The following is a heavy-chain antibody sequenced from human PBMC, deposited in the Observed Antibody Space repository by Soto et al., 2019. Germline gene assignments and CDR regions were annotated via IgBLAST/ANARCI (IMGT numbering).Heavy chain of an antibody. J-gene: IGHJ5*01. CDR3: AKDPDVYSSGWFVY. Sequence: SLRLSCAASGFTFSSYGMHWVRQAPGKGLEWVAVISYDGSNKYYADSVKGRFTISRDNSKNTLYLQMNSLRAEDTAVYYCAKDPDVYSSGWFVYWGQGTLVTVSS. CDR2: ISYDGSNK. CDR1: GFTFSSYG. D-gene: IGHD6-19*01. V-gene: IGHV3-30*18.